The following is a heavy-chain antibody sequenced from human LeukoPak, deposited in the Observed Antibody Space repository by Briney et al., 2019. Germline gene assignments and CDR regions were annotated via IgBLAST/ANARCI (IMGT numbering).Heavy chain of an antibody. J-gene: IGHJ3*02. V-gene: IGHV3-48*02. CDR1: GFTFSDYS. CDR2: ISSSSSSK. D-gene: IGHD6-19*01. CDR3: ARSVIAVAGYDAFDI. Sequence: AGGSLRLSCAASGFTFSDYSMNWVRQAPGKGLEWVSYISSSSSSKYYADSVKGRFTISRDNAKNSLYLEMNSLRDEDTAVYYCARSVIAVAGYDAFDIWGQGTVVTVSS.